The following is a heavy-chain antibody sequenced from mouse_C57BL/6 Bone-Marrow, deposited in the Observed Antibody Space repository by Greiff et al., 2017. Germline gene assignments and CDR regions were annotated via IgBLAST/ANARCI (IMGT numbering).Heavy chain of an antibody. V-gene: IGHV1-69*01. D-gene: IGHD2-1*01. J-gene: IGHJ4*01. Sequence: QVQLQQPGAELVMPGASVKLSCKASGYTFTSYWMHWVKQRPGQGLEWIGEIDPSDSYTNYNQKFKGKSTLTVDKSSSTAYMQLSSLTSEDSAVYYCARAMVRYAMDYWGQGTSVTVSS. CDR2: IDPSDSYT. CDR1: GYTFTSYW. CDR3: ARAMVRYAMDY.